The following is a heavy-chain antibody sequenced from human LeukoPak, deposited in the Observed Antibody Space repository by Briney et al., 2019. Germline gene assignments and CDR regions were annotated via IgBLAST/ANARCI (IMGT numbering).Heavy chain of an antibody. CDR2: IWYDGSNK. CDR3: ARDTDGGNSLVDY. J-gene: IGHJ4*02. D-gene: IGHD4-23*01. CDR1: GFTFSSYG. V-gene: IGHV3-33*01. Sequence: GGSLRLSCAASGFTFSSYGMHWVRQAPGKGLEWVAVIWYDGSNKYYADSVKGRFTISRDNSKNTLYLQMHSLRAEDTAVYYCARDTDGGNSLVDYWGQGTLVTVSS.